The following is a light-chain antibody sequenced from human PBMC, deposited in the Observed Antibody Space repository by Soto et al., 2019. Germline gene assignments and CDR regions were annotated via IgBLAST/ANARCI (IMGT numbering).Light chain of an antibody. CDR2: GAS. J-gene: IGKJ1*01. CDR3: QQYGSSPRT. Sequence: EILLTQSPCTLSLSPGERATLSCRASQSVSSSYLAWYQQKPGQAPRLLIYGASSRATGIPDRFSGSGSGTEFTLTISRLEPEDFEVYYCQQYGSSPRTFGQGTKVDIK. CDR1: QSVSSSY. V-gene: IGKV3-20*01.